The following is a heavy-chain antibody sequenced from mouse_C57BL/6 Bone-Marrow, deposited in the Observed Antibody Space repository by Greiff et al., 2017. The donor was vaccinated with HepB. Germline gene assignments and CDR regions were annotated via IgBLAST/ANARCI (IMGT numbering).Heavy chain of an antibody. Sequence: QVQLQQSGAELVRPGASVKLSCKASGYTFTDYYINWVKQRPGQGLEWIARIYPGSGNTYYNEKFKGKATLTADKSSSTAYMQLSSLTSEDSAVYFCARELFAWFAYWGQGTLVTVSA. CDR1: GYTFTDYY. D-gene: IGHD1-1*02. CDR2: IYPGSGNT. V-gene: IGHV1-76*01. J-gene: IGHJ3*01. CDR3: ARELFAWFAY.